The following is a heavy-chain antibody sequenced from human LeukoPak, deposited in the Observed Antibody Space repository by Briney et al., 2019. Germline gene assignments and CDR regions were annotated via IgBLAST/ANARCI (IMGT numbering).Heavy chain of an antibody. CDR1: GFTFSSYS. Sequence: PGGTLRLSCAASGFTFSSYSMNWVRQAQGKGLELVSSISSSSSYINYANSVKDRLTISRDNAKNSLYLEMNSLRAEDTAVYYCARIVVPAAYYYYYYMYVWGKGTTVSVS. CDR2: ISSSSSYI. J-gene: IGHJ6*03. D-gene: IGHD2-2*01. V-gene: IGHV3-21*01. CDR3: ARIVVPAAYYYYYYMYV.